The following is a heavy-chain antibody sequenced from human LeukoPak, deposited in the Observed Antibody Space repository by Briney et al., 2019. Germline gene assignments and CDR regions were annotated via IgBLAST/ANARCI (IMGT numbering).Heavy chain of an antibody. J-gene: IGHJ5*02. CDR1: GASIKSYY. CDR2: VYYTGST. CDR3: ARLHMENWFDP. V-gene: IGHV4-59*08. D-gene: IGHD1-1*01. Sequence: SATVSLTCTLSGASIKSYYWTWIRQPPGKGVEWIGSVYYTGSTDYNPSLKSRVTISVDTSKNQVSLNLYSVTAADTAVYYCARLHMENWFDPWGPGTLVTASS.